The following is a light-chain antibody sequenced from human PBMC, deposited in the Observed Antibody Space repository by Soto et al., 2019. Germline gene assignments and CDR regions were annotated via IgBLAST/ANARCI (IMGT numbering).Light chain of an antibody. J-gene: IGKJ1*01. V-gene: IGKV3-20*01. Sequence: ETVLTQSPATLSLSPGERATLSCRASQTIRSNYLAWYRQTPDQAPRLLIYGASNRATGIADRFSGSGSGTDFTLIISRLEPEDFALYYCQQYGSSPWTFGQGTKLEIK. CDR1: QTIRSNY. CDR3: QQYGSSPWT. CDR2: GAS.